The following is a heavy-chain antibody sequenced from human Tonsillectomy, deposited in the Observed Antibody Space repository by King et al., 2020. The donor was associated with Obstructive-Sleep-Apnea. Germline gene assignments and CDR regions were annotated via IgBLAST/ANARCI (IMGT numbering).Heavy chain of an antibody. J-gene: IGHJ5*02. D-gene: IGHD6-13*01. CDR3: ASSRWYSNWFDP. CDR2: IYYSGST. CDR1: GGSISSYY. Sequence: VQLQESGPGLVKPSETLSLTCTVSGGSISSYYWSWIRQPPGKGLEWIGYIYYSGSTNYNPSLKSRVTISVDTSKNQFSLKLSSVTAADTAVYYCASSRWYSNWFDPWGQGTLVTVSS. V-gene: IGHV4-59*01.